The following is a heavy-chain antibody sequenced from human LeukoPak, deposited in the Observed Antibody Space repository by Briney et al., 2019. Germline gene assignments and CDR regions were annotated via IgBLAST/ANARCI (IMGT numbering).Heavy chain of an antibody. CDR2: ISRDGGRT. CDR1: HFTFDDYA. V-gene: IGHV3-43D*03. D-gene: IGHD5-18*01. Sequence: GGSLRLSCAASHFTFDDYAMHWVRQAPGKGLEWVSLISRDGGRTYYADSVKGRFTISRDNSKNSLFLQMNRLSAEDTAFYYCAKGGGDTAMAMDYWGQGTLVTVSS. J-gene: IGHJ4*02. CDR3: AKGGGDTAMAMDY.